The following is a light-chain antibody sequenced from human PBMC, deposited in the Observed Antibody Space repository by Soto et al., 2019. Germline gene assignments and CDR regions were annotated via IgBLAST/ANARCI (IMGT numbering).Light chain of an antibody. J-gene: IGKJ1*01. CDR1: QVISTS. Sequence: GDSVPIPCRASQVISTSLAWYQVKPGKAPKLLISGASRLQSGVPSRFSGSGSGAQFTLTITSLRPEDSAIYYCLQNHNYPRTFGQGTKVDIK. CDR2: GAS. V-gene: IGKV1-6*01. CDR3: LQNHNYPRT.